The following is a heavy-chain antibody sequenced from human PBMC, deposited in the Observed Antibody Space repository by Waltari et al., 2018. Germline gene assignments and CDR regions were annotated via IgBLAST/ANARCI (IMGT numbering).Heavy chain of an antibody. CDR3: ARDRGRGLYLDV. Sequence: QLQESGPGLVKPSGTLSLTCAVSGDSVTTANWWSWVRQSPQRGLEWIGQVLSTGKTNYSPSFASRVTMSLDASNNQFSLKVTSATAADTAVYYYARDRGRGLYLDVWGPGTLVTVSP. CDR1: GDSVTTANW. J-gene: IGHJ4*02. CDR2: VLSTGKT. D-gene: IGHD2-15*01. V-gene: IGHV4-4*02.